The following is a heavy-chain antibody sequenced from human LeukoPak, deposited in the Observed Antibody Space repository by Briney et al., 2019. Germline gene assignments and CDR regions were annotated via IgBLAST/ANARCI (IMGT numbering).Heavy chain of an antibody. J-gene: IGHJ4*02. D-gene: IGHD5-18*01. Sequence: SETLSLTCTVSGGSIGSYYWSWIRQPPGKGLEWIGYIYYSGSTNYNPSLKSRVTISVDTSKNQFPLKLSSVTAADTAVYYCAREEYSYGIDYWGQGTLVTVSS. CDR3: AREEYSYGIDY. CDR1: GGSIGSYY. CDR2: IYYSGST. V-gene: IGHV4-59*01.